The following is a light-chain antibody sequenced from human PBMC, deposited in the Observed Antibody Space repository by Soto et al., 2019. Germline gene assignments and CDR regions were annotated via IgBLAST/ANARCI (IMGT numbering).Light chain of an antibody. V-gene: IGKV3-20*01. CDR3: QQYGSPSWT. J-gene: IGKJ1*01. Sequence: EIVLTQSPGTLSLSPGERATLSRRASQSVSSSYLAWYQQKPGQAPRLLIYGASSRATGIPDRFSGSGSGTDFTLTISRLEPEDFAVYYCQQYGSPSWTFGQGTKVDIK. CDR2: GAS. CDR1: QSVSSSY.